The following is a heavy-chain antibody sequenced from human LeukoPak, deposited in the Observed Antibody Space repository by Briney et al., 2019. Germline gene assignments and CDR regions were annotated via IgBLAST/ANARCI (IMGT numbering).Heavy chain of an antibody. D-gene: IGHD3-10*01. CDR3: AKDPVVRGVIRYYFDY. Sequence: GGSLRLSCAASGFTFSSYAIHWVRQAPGKGLEWVAVISYDGSNKYYADSVKGRFTISRDNSKNTLYLQMNSLRAEDTAVYYCAKDPVVRGVIRYYFDYWGQGTLVTVSS. CDR1: GFTFSSYA. CDR2: ISYDGSNK. V-gene: IGHV3-30-3*01. J-gene: IGHJ4*02.